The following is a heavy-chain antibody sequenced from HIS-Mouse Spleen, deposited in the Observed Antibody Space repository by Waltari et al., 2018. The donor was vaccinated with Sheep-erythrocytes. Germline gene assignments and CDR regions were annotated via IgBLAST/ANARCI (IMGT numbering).Heavy chain of an antibody. Sequence: QVQLVESGGGVVQPGRSLRLSCAASGFTFSSYGMHWVRQAPGKGLGWVAVISYEGSNKYYADSVKGRFTISRDNSKNTLYLQMNSLRAEDTAVYYCAKDLVGATDYWGQGTLVTVSS. V-gene: IGHV3-30*18. CDR2: ISYEGSNK. J-gene: IGHJ4*02. CDR1: GFTFSSYG. CDR3: AKDLVGATDY. D-gene: IGHD1-26*01.